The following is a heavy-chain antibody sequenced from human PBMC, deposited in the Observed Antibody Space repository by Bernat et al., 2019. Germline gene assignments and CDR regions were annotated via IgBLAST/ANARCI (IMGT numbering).Heavy chain of an antibody. CDR1: GFTFSSYW. Sequence: EVQLVESGGGLVQPGGSLRLSCAASGFTFSSYWMSWVRQAPGKGLEWVANIKQDGREKYYVDSVKGRFTNSRDNAKNSLYLQMNSLRAEDTAVYYCARNQWLVRDAFDIWGQGTMVTVSS. J-gene: IGHJ3*02. V-gene: IGHV3-7*01. CDR3: ARNQWLVRDAFDI. D-gene: IGHD6-19*01. CDR2: IKQDGREK.